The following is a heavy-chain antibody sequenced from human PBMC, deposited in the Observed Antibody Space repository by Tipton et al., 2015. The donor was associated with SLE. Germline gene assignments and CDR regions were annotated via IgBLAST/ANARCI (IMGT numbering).Heavy chain of an antibody. CDR1: GPGDYMRSDYVN. Sequence: TLSLTCSVSGPGDYMRSDYVNWAWIRQPPGQGPEWIGSVFFSGRTSYNPSLMGRVTISVDTSRNQFSLRLTSVTAADTAVYYCANYHYDASGSQSVDYWGQGALVTVSS. J-gene: IGHJ4*02. D-gene: IGHD3-16*01. V-gene: IGHV4-39*07. CDR3: ANYHYDASGSQSVDY. CDR2: VFFSGRT.